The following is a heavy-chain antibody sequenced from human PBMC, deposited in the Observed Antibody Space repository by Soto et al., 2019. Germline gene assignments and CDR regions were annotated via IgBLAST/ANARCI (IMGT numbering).Heavy chain of an antibody. D-gene: IGHD2-2*01. V-gene: IGHV4-59*12. CDR3: ARDRGDCSSTSCRDGDYYYYMDV. J-gene: IGHJ6*03. CDR2: IYYSGST. Sequence: SETLPLTCTVSGGSIGSYYWSWIRQPPGKGLEWIGYIYYSGSTYYNPSLKSRVTISVDTSKNQFSLKLSSVTAADTAVYYCARDRGDCSSTSCRDGDYYYYMDVWGKGTTVTVSS. CDR1: GGSIGSYY.